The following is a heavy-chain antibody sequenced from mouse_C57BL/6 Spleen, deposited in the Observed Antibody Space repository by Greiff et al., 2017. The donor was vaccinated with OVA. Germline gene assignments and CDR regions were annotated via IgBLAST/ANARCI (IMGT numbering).Heavy chain of an antibody. V-gene: IGHV1-50*01. CDR1: GYTFTSYW. D-gene: IGHD4-1*01. CDR3: AAGTGGLYAMDY. Sequence: QVQLQQPGAELVKPGASVKLSCKASGYTFTSYWMQWVKQRPGQGLEWIGEIDPSDSYTNYTQKFKGQATLTVDTTSSTAYMQLSSLTSEDSAVYDCAAGTGGLYAMDYWGQGTSVTVSS. CDR2: IDPSDSYT. J-gene: IGHJ4*01.